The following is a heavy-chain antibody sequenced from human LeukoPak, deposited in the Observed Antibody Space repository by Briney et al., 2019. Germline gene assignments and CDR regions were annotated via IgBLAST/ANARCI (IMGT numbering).Heavy chain of an antibody. Sequence: GASVKVSCKASGYTFTSYGISWVRQAPGQGLEWMGWISAYNGNTNYAQKLQGRVTMTTDTSTSTAYMELRSLRSDDTAVYYCAFTGCSGGSCYDWLDPWGQGTLVTVSS. J-gene: IGHJ5*02. CDR2: ISAYNGNT. D-gene: IGHD2-15*01. CDR3: AFTGCSGGSCYDWLDP. V-gene: IGHV1-18*01. CDR1: GYTFTSYG.